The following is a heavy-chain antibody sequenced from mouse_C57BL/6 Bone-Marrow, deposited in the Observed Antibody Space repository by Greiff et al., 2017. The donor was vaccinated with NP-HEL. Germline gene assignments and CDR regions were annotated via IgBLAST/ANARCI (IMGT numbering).Heavy chain of an antibody. CDR1: GYTFTSYG. CDR2: IYPRSGNT. Sequence: QVQLQQSGAELARPGASVKLSCKASGYTFTSYGISWVKQRTGQGLEWIGEIYPRSGNTYYNEKFKGKATLTADKSSSTASMELRSLTSEDSAVYFCARWGWYAMDYWGQGTSVTVSS. CDR3: ARWGWYAMDY. J-gene: IGHJ4*01. D-gene: IGHD1-1*02. V-gene: IGHV1-81*01.